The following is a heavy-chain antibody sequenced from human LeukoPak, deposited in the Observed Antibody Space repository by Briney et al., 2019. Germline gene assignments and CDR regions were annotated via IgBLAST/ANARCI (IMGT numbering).Heavy chain of an antibody. CDR3: ARDTMVRGVDY. D-gene: IGHD3-10*01. CDR2: INPDGSNT. J-gene: IGHJ4*02. Sequence: GGSLRLSCAASGFTFSNYWMHWVRQDPGKGLVWVSYINPDGSNTNYADSVKGRFTISRDNAKNSLYLQMNSLRAEDTAVYCCARDTMVRGVDYWGQGTLVTVSS. V-gene: IGHV3-74*01. CDR1: GFTFSNYW.